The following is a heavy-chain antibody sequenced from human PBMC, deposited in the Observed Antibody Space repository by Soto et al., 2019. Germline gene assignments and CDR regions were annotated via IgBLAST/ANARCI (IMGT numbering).Heavy chain of an antibody. D-gene: IGHD2-15*01. CDR2: ISGSGGST. CDR3: AKDRGCSGCSCYSYFQH. V-gene: IGHV3-23*01. Sequence: EVQLLESGGGLVQPGGSLRLSCAASGFTFSSYAMSWVRQAPGKGLEWVSAISGSGGSTYYADSVKGRFTISRDNSKNTLYLQMNSLRAEDTAVYYCAKDRGCSGCSCYSYFQHWGQGTLVTVSS. J-gene: IGHJ1*01. CDR1: GFTFSSYA.